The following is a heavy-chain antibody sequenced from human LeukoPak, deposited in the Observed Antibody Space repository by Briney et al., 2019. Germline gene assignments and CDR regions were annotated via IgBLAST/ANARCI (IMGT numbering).Heavy chain of an antibody. CDR3: ARAHTIDYSSSPPDYMDV. CDR1: GFTFSSYA. D-gene: IGHD6-6*01. Sequence: PGGSLRLSCAASGFTFSSYAMSWVRQAPGKGLEWVAVISYDGSNKYYADSVKGRFTISRDNSKNTLYLQMNSLRAEDTAVYYCARAHTIDYSSSPPDYMDVWGKGTTVTVSS. J-gene: IGHJ6*03. V-gene: IGHV3-30*01. CDR2: ISYDGSNK.